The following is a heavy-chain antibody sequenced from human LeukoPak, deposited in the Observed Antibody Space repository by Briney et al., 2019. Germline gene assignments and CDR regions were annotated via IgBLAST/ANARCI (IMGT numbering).Heavy chain of an antibody. Sequence: SETLSLTCAAYGGSFSGYYWSWIRQPPGKGLEWIGEINHSGSTNYNPSLKSRVTISVDTSKNQFSLKLSSVTAADTAVYYCARGRPPLIAARPFDYWGQGTLVTVSS. V-gene: IGHV4-34*01. CDR1: GGSFSGYY. CDR2: INHSGST. J-gene: IGHJ4*02. D-gene: IGHD6-6*01. CDR3: ARGRPPLIAARPFDY.